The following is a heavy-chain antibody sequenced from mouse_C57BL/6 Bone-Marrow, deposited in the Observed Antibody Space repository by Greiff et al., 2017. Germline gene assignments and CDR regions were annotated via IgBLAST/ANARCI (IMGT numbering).Heavy chain of an antibody. CDR3: ARGGYYVEY. Sequence: VQLQQPGAELVMPGASVKLSCKASGYTFTSYWMHWVKQRPGQGLEWIGENDPSDSYTNYNQKFKGKSTLTVDKSSSTAYMQLSSLTSEDSAVYYCARGGYYVEYWGQGTTLTVSS. CDR1: GYTFTSYW. J-gene: IGHJ2*01. V-gene: IGHV1-69*01. CDR2: NDPSDSYT.